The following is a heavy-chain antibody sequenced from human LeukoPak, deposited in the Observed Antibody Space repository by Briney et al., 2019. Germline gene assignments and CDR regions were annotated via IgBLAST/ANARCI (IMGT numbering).Heavy chain of an antibody. Sequence: ASVKVSCKASGYTFTNYGISWVRQAPGQGLEWMGWISAYNGNTHYAQNLQGRVTMTTDTSTSTAYMELKSLRSDDTAVYYCARLLSRFFSVRGVINWFDPWGQGTLVTVSS. CDR2: ISAYNGNT. V-gene: IGHV1-18*01. D-gene: IGHD3-10*01. CDR3: ARLLSRFFSVRGVINWFDP. J-gene: IGHJ5*02. CDR1: GYTFTNYG.